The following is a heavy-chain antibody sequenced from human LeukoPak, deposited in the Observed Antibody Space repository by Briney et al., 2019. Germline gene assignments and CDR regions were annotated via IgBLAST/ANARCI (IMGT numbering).Heavy chain of an antibody. D-gene: IGHD3-22*01. CDR3: ARVRGYYDSSGYYNYYYYYGMDV. CDR1: GGSISSYY. CDR2: IYYSGST. J-gene: IGHJ6*02. Sequence: SETLSLTYTVSGGSISSYYWSWIRQPPGKGLEWIGYIYYSGSTNYNPSLKSRVTISVDTSKNQFSLKLSSVTAADTAVYYCARVRGYYDSSGYYNYYYYYGMDVWGQGTTVTVSS. V-gene: IGHV4-59*01.